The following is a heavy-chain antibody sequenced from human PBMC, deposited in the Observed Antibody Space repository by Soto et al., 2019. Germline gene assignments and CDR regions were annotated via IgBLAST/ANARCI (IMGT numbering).Heavy chain of an antibody. Sequence: PWGSLRLSCAASGFTCSIYAMHWVRQAPGKGLEWVSVISASGDYSHFADPVEGRFTISRDNSQSSLYLQMNSLRAEDTAVYYCEKYSTTAASRYFDLWGQGTLVTVSS. J-gene: IGHJ4*02. V-gene: IGHV3-23*01. CDR1: GFTCSIYA. D-gene: IGHD1-1*01. CDR3: EKYSTTAASRYFDL. CDR2: ISASGDYS.